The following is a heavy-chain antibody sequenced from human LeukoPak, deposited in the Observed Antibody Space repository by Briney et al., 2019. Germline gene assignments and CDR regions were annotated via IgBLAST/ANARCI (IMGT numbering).Heavy chain of an antibody. D-gene: IGHD3-22*01. Sequence: GGSLRLSCAASGFTFSNAWMSWVRQAPGKGLEWVGRIKSKTDGGTTDYAAPVKGRFTISRDDSKNTLYLQMNSLKTEDTAVYYCATEADSSGYYPFDYWGQGTLVTVSS. CDR3: ATEADSSGYYPFDY. V-gene: IGHV3-15*01. CDR2: IKSKTDGGTT. J-gene: IGHJ4*02. CDR1: GFTFSNAW.